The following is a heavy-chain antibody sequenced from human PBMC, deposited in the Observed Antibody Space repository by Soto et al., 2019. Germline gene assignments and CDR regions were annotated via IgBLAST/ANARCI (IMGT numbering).Heavy chain of an antibody. V-gene: IGHV4-59*01. Sequence: PSETLSLTCTVSGGSISSYYWSWIRQPPGKGLEWIGYIYYSGSTNYNPSLKSRVTISVDTSKNQFSLKLSSVTAADTAVYYCARDGGGYSYGPNYYYYGMDVWGQGTTVTVSS. D-gene: IGHD5-18*01. CDR1: GGSISSYY. J-gene: IGHJ6*02. CDR2: IYYSGST. CDR3: ARDGGGYSYGPNYYYYGMDV.